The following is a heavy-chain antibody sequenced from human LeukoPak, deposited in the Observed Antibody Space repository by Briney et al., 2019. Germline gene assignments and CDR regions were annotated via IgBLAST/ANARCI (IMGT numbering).Heavy chain of an antibody. CDR1: GFTFSSYA. D-gene: IGHD2-15*01. CDR2: ISGSGGST. V-gene: IGHV3-23*01. Sequence: GGSLRLSCAASGFTFSSYAMRWVRQAPGKGLEWVSAISGSGGSTYYADSVKGRFTISRDNSKNTLYLQMNSLRAEDTAVYYCAKAEGYCSGGSCYPFFDYWGQGTLVTVSS. CDR3: AKAEGYCSGGSCYPFFDY. J-gene: IGHJ4*02.